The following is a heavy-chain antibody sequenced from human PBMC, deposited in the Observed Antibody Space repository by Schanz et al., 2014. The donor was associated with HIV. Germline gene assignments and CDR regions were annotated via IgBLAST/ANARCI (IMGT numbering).Heavy chain of an antibody. CDR1: GFNFNSYG. CDR3: AKDRNQYDSRYIGKGNYYYYYGMDV. CDR2: TSYDGTKK. J-gene: IGHJ6*02. Sequence: QVQLVESGGGVVQPGRSLRLSCVASGFNFNSYGMHWVRQAPGKGLEWVAVTSYDGTKKHYADSVKGRFTISRDNSKNTGYLQAKSLRPEDTAVYYCAKDRNQYDSRYIGKGNYYYYYGMDVWGQGTTVTVS. D-gene: IGHD3-22*01. V-gene: IGHV3-30*18.